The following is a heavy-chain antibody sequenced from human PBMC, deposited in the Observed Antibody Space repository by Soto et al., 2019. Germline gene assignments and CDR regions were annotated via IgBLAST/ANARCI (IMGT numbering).Heavy chain of an antibody. CDR3: VPRGCNSGSYCRLH. CDR1: GFTFSSYA. Sequence: GGSLRLSCSASGFTFSSYAMHWVRQAPGKGLEYVSAISSNGGSTYYADSVKGRFTISRDNSNNTLYLQMSSLRAEDTAVYYCVPRGCNSGSYCRLHWGQGTLVTVSS. CDR2: ISSNGGST. V-gene: IGHV3-64D*08. D-gene: IGHD1-26*01. J-gene: IGHJ4*02.